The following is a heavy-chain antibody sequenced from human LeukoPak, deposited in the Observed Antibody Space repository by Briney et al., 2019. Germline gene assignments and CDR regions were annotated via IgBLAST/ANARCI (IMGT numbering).Heavy chain of an antibody. Sequence: GGSLRLSCAASGFTFSSYAMHGVRQAPGKGLEWVAVISYDGSNKYYADSVKGRFTISRDNSKNTLYLQMNSLRAEDTAVYYCARDEVYCSSTSCRRYYYYGMDVWGQGTTVTVSS. J-gene: IGHJ6*02. CDR2: ISYDGSNK. CDR1: GFTFSSYA. V-gene: IGHV3-30-3*01. CDR3: ARDEVYCSSTSCRRYYYYGMDV. D-gene: IGHD2-2*01.